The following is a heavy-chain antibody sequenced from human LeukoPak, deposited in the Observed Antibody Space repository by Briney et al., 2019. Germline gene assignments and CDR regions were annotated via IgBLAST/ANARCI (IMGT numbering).Heavy chain of an antibody. CDR2: MNPNSGNT. Sequence: ASVKVSCKASGYTFTTYDINWVRQATGQGLEWMGWMNPNSGNTGYAQKFQGRVTMTRNTSISTAYMELSSLRSEDTAVYYCARANRGYSGSDYWGQGTLVTVSS. V-gene: IGHV1-8*01. J-gene: IGHJ4*02. CDR3: ARANRGYSGSDY. D-gene: IGHD5-12*01. CDR1: GYTFTTYD.